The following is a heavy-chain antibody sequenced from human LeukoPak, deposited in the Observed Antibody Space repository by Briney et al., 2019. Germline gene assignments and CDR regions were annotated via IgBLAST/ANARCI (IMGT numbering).Heavy chain of an antibody. Sequence: PSETLSLTCPVYGGSFSGYYWSWIRQPPGKGLEWIGEINHSGSTNYNPSLKSRVTISVDTSKNQFSLKLSSVTAADTAVYYCAREETLFLFDYWGQGTLVTVSS. CDR2: INHSGST. V-gene: IGHV4-34*01. CDR3: AREETLFLFDY. J-gene: IGHJ4*02. CDR1: GGSFSGYY. D-gene: IGHD2-15*01.